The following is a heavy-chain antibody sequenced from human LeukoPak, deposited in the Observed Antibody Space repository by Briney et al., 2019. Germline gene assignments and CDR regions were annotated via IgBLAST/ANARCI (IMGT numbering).Heavy chain of an antibody. CDR2: ISYDGSNK. CDR1: GFTFSDYG. V-gene: IGHV3-30*03. J-gene: IGHJ3*02. Sequence: GRSLRLSCATSGFTFSDYGVHWVRQAPGKGLEWVAFISYDGSNKYYADSVKGRFTISRDNSKNTLYLQMNSLRAEDTAVYYCARGRGVVISAFDIWGQGTMVTVSS. D-gene: IGHD3-22*01. CDR3: ARGRGVVISAFDI.